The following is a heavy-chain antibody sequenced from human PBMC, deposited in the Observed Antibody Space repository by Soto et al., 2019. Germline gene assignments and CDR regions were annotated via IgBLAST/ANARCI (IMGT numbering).Heavy chain of an antibody. CDR3: ARGPRPPYCSSTSCYGKGYYYGMDV. D-gene: IGHD2-2*01. CDR2: INHSGST. CDR1: GWSFSGYY. J-gene: IGHJ6*02. V-gene: IGHV4-34*01. Sequence: QVQLQQWGAGLLKPSETLSLTCAVYGWSFSGYYWSWIRQPPGKGLEWIGEINHSGSTNYNPSLKRRVTLSVYTSKNQFSLKLSSVTAADTAVYYCARGPRPPYCSSTSCYGKGYYYGMDVWGQGTTVTVSS.